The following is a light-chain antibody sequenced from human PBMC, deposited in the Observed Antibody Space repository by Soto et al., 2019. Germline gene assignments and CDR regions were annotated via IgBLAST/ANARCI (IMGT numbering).Light chain of an antibody. Sequence: EIVLTLSPVTLSLSPVEIATLSSIASQSVSIYLAWYQQKPGQAPRPLIYDASNRATGIPARFSGSGSGTDFTLTISSLEPEDFAVYYCQQRSNWQLSCGGGTKGDIK. V-gene: IGKV3-11*01. J-gene: IGKJ4*01. CDR2: DAS. CDR3: QQRSNWQLS. CDR1: QSVSIY.